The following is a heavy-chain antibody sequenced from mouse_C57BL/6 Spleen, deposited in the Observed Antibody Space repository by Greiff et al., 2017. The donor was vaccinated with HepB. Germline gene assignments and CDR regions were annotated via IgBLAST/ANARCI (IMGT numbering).Heavy chain of an antibody. J-gene: IGHJ1*03. Sequence: EVKLVESGGGLVQSGRSLRLSCATSGFTFSDFYMEWVRQAPGKGLEWIAASRNKANDYTTEYSASVKGRFIVSRDTSQSILYLQMNALRAEDTAIYYCARDARDDSYFDVWGTGTTVTVSS. CDR3: ARDARDDSYFDV. CDR1: GFTFSDFY. V-gene: IGHV7-1*01. CDR2: SRNKANDYTT. D-gene: IGHD3-3*01.